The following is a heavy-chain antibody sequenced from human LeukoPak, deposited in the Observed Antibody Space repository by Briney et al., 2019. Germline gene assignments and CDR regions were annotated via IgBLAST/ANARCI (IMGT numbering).Heavy chain of an antibody. CDR3: AKSVSQTGSVK. D-gene: IGHD3-10*01. Sequence: GGSLRLSCAASAFTFSSYAMSCVRHAPGKGLEWVSAISGSGGSTYYADSVKGRFTISRDNSKNRLYLQMNSLRAEDTAVYYCAKSVSQTGSVKWGQGTLVTVSS. CDR2: ISGSGGST. V-gene: IGHV3-23*01. J-gene: IGHJ4*02. CDR1: AFTFSSYA.